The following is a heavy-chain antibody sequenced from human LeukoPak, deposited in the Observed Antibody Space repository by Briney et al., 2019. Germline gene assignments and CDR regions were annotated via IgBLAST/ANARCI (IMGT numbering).Heavy chain of an antibody. CDR1: GFPFIEYS. V-gene: IGHV3-48*01. CDR2: IGMDCGNT. D-gene: IGHD1-1*01. CDR3: ARDHNYAFDN. Sequence: GGSLTLSCRASGFPFIEYSMNWVRHAPGKGLEWMSYIGMDCGNTKYADSVRGRFTISADKANNSLYLQMNSLRVADMGAFYCARDHNYAFDNWGQGTLVSVAS. J-gene: IGHJ4*02.